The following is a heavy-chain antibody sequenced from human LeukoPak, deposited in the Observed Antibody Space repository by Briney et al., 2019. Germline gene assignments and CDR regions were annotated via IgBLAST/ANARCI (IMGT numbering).Heavy chain of an antibody. CDR2: IYTSGST. Sequence: SQTLSLTCTVSGGSISSGGYYWSWIRQPAGKGLEWIGRIYTSGSTNYNPSLKSRVTISVDTSKNQFSLKLSSVTAADTAVYYCTRGRVGAFDYWGQGTLVTVSS. J-gene: IGHJ4*02. D-gene: IGHD1-26*01. V-gene: IGHV4-61*02. CDR3: TRGRVGAFDY. CDR1: GGSISSGGYY.